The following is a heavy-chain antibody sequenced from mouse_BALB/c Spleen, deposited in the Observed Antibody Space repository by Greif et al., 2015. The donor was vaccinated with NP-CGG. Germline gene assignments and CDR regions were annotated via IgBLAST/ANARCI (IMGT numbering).Heavy chain of an antibody. V-gene: IGHV1S56*01. J-gene: IGHJ4*01. CDR1: GYTFTSYY. CDR2: IYPGNVNT. Sequence: VQGVESGPELVKPGASVRISCKASGYTFTSYYIHWVKQRPGQGLEWIGWIYPGNVNTKYNEKFKGKATLTADKSSSTAYMQLSSLTSEDSAVHFCARDYRYEGYAMDYWGQGTSVTVSS. CDR3: ARDYRYEGYAMDY. D-gene: IGHD2-14*01.